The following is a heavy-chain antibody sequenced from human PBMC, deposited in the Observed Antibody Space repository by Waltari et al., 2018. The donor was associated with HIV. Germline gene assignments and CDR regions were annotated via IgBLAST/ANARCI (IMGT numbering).Heavy chain of an antibody. V-gene: IGHV1-18*01. J-gene: IGHJ4*02. CDR2: ISGQKRDT. D-gene: IGHD4-17*01. Sequence: QVHLVQSGTEVKEPGASVRVSCKTSGYFFRSFGISWVRQAPGQGLEWIGWISGQKRDTYYGQKFQGRVAMTTDISTTTAYMELKSLISDDTAMYFCVRGAYGDINDYWGQGTLVAVSS. CDR3: VRGAYGDINDY. CDR1: GYFFRSFG.